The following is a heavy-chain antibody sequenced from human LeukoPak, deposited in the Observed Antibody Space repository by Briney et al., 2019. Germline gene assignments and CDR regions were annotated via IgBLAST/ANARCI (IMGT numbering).Heavy chain of an antibody. J-gene: IGHJ4*02. CDR2: IFPMFGTP. CDR1: GGTLTTTA. Sequence: GASVKVSRKASGGTLTTTAISWGRQAPGQGLGWMGGIFPMFGTPNYAQKLQGRVTDTTDASTNTAYMELSSLRSKDTAVYYCARDRGYSYSSPFDYWGQGTLVTVSS. D-gene: IGHD5-18*01. CDR3: ARDRGYSYSSPFDY. V-gene: IGHV1-69*05.